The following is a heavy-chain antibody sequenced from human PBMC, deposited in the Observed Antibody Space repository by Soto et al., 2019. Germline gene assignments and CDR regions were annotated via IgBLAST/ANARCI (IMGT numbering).Heavy chain of an antibody. Sequence: GGSLRLSCAASGFTFSSYGMHWVRQAPGKGLEWVAVISYDGSNKYYADSVKGRFTISRDNSKNTLYLQMNSLRAEDTAVYYCAKDLFYSSRGLYYYYYGMDVWGQGTTVTVSS. J-gene: IGHJ6*02. D-gene: IGHD6-13*01. CDR3: AKDLFYSSRGLYYYYYGMDV. V-gene: IGHV3-30*18. CDR2: ISYDGSNK. CDR1: GFTFSSYG.